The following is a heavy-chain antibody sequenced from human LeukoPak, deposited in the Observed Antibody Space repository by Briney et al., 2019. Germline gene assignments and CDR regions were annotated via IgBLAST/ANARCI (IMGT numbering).Heavy chain of an antibody. V-gene: IGHV4-39*07. D-gene: IGHD3-10*01. CDR1: GGSISSSSYY. CDR2: IYYSGST. CDR3: AREPVTYYYGSGSHPIDY. J-gene: IGHJ4*02. Sequence: SETLSLTCTVSGGSISSSSYYWGWIRQPPGKGLEWIGSIYYSGSTYYNPSLKSRVTISVDTSKNQFSLKLSSVTAADTAVYYCAREPVTYYYGSGSHPIDYWGQGTLVTVSS.